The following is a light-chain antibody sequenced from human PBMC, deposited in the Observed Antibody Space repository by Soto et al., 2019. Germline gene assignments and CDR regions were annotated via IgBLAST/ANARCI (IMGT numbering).Light chain of an antibody. J-gene: IGKJ5*01. CDR3: QQLNSYPPI. V-gene: IGKV1-9*01. CDR2: AAF. CDR1: QGISNY. Sequence: DIQLTQSPSFLSASVGDRVTITCRASQGISNYLAWYQQKPGNAPKLLIYAAFTLQSGVPSRFSGSGSGTEFTFTISSLQPEDFATYYCQQLNSYPPIFGQGTRQEIK.